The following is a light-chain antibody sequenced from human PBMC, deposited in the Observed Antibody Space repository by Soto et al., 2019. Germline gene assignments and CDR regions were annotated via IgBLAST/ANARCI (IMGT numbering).Light chain of an antibody. CDR1: QSVSSH. CDR3: QQGGNWPLT. V-gene: IGKV3-11*01. Sequence: EIVLTQSPATLSLSPGERATVSCRASQSVSSHLASYQQKRGQAPRLLIYDAPSRASGIPARFSGSGSGTDFTLTISSLEPEDFAVEYCQQGGNWPLTFGQGTRLEIK. CDR2: DAP. J-gene: IGKJ5*01.